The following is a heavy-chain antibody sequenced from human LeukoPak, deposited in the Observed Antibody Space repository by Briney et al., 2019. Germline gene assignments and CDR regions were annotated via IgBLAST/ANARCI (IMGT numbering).Heavy chain of an antibody. D-gene: IGHD6-19*01. CDR3: ARDLDAGSGWYRRNFDY. Sequence: GGSLRLSCAASGLTFSSYSMNWVRQAPGKGLEWVSSISSSSSYIYYADSVKGRFTISRDNAKNSLYLQMNSLRAEDTAVYYCARDLDAGSGWYRRNFDYWGQGTLVTVSS. CDR2: ISSSSSYI. CDR1: GLTFSSYS. V-gene: IGHV3-21*01. J-gene: IGHJ4*02.